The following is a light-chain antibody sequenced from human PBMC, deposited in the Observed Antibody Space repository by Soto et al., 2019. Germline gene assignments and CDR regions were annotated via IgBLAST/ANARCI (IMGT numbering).Light chain of an antibody. V-gene: IGKV3-15*01. CDR3: QHYTNWPLT. J-gene: IGKJ4*01. Sequence: EIVMTQSPVTLSVSPGERATLSCRASHDVSSRLAWYQQKPGQAPRLLIYDASTRATGLPARFSGSESGTEFTLTISSLQSEDFAVYYCQHYTNWPLTFGGGTKVEIK. CDR1: HDVSSR. CDR2: DAS.